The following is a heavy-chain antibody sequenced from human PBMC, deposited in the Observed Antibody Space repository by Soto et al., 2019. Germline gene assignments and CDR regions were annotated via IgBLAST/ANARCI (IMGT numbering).Heavy chain of an antibody. CDR2: MNPNSGNT. J-gene: IGHJ6*02. Sequence: ASVKVSCKASGYTFTSYDINWVRQATGQGXEWMGWMNPNSGNTGYAQKFQGRVTMTRNTSISTAYMELSSLRSEDTAVYYCARMDWNYERVYYYYYGMDVWGQGTTVTVSS. D-gene: IGHD1-7*01. V-gene: IGHV1-8*01. CDR3: ARMDWNYERVYYYYYGMDV. CDR1: GYTFTSYD.